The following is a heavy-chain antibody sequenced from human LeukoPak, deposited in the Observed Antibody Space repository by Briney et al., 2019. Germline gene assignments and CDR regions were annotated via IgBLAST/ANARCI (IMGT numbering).Heavy chain of an antibody. Sequence: GRSLRLSCAASGFTFDDYAMHWVRQAPGKGLEWVSGISWNSGSIGYADSVKGRFTISRDNAKNSLYLQMNSLRAEDTALYYCEKNRPENSGPLSTGFAPWGQEPLVPVSS. CDR1: GFTFDDYA. V-gene: IGHV3-9*01. J-gene: IGHJ5*02. CDR2: ISWNSGSI. CDR3: EKNRPENSGPLSTGFAP. D-gene: IGHD6-6*01.